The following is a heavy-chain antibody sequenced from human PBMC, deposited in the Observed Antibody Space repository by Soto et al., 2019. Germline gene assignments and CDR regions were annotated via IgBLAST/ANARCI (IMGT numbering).Heavy chain of an antibody. V-gene: IGHV6-1*01. Sequence: PSQTVSLTCAISGDSVSSNSATWNWIRQSPSRSLEWLGRTYYRSKWSNDYAVSVKSRITINPDTSKNQFSLLLNSVTPEDTAVYFCAIEGVTLVRVVTPYYYYSGLDVWGQGTTVTVSS. CDR3: AIEGVTLVRVVTPYYYYSGLDV. D-gene: IGHD3-10*01. CDR1: GDSVSSNSAT. CDR2: TYYRSKWSN. J-gene: IGHJ6*02.